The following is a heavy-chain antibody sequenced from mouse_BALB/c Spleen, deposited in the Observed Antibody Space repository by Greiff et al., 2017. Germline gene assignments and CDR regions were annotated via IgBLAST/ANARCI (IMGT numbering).Heavy chain of an antibody. D-gene: IGHD1-1*01. CDR1: GYAFSSYW. CDR3: ARSPYYGSRKDAMDY. J-gene: IGHJ4*01. CDR2: IYPGDGDT. Sequence: QVQLQQSGAELVRPGSSVKISCKASGYAFSSYWMNWVKQRPGQGLEWIGQIYPGDGDTNYNGKFKGKATLTADKSSSTAYMQLSSLTSEDSAVYFCARSPYYGSRKDAMDYWGQGTSVTVSS. V-gene: IGHV1-80*01.